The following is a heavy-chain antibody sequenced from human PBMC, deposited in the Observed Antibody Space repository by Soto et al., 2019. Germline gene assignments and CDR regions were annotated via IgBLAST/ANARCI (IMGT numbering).Heavy chain of an antibody. D-gene: IGHD1-26*01. Sequence: QVQLVQSGAEVKKPGASVKVSCKASGYTFTNYYMHWVRQAPGQGLEWMGIINPSGGSTQFAQKLQGRVTMPRDTSTSTIYMELSSLRSDDTAVYYCAREVALGVGATDYWGQGTLVTVSS. CDR1: GYTFTNYY. J-gene: IGHJ4*02. CDR2: INPSGGST. CDR3: AREVALGVGATDY. V-gene: IGHV1-46*04.